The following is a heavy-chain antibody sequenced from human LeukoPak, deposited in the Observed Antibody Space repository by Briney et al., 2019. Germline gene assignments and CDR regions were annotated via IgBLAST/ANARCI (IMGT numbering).Heavy chain of an antibody. D-gene: IGHD5-24*01. Sequence: PGGSLRLSCAASGFTFSSYAMHWVRQAPGKGLEWVAVISYDGSNKYYADSVKGRFTISRDNAKNSLYLQMNSLRAEDTAVYYCARDRGKMATINYWGQGTLVTVSS. J-gene: IGHJ4*02. V-gene: IGHV3-30*04. CDR3: ARDRGKMATINY. CDR1: GFTFSSYA. CDR2: ISYDGSNK.